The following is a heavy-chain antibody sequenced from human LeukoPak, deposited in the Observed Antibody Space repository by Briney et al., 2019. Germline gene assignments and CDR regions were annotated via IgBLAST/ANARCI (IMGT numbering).Heavy chain of an antibody. CDR1: GYTLTELS. V-gene: IGHV1-24*01. D-gene: IGHD3-10*01. Sequence: GASVKVSCKVSGYTLTELSMHWVRQAPGKGLEWMGGFDPEDGETIYAQKFQGRVTVTEDTSTDTAYMELSSLRSEDTAVYYCATGPITMVRGVMGGGNWFDPWGQGTLVTVSS. CDR3: ATGPITMVRGVMGGGNWFDP. CDR2: FDPEDGET. J-gene: IGHJ5*02.